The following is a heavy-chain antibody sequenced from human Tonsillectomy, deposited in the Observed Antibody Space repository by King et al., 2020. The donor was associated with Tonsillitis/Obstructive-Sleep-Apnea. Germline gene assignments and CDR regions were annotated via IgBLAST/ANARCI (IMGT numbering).Heavy chain of an antibody. Sequence: VQLVESGGGLVKPGGSLRLSCAASGFTFSNAWMSWVLQAPGKGLEWLGRIKSKTNGWTTDYAAPVKGRFTISRDDSKNTLYLQMNSLKTEDTPVYYCTRDGGYCSSTSCYYYYMDVWGKGTTVTVSS. CDR2: IKSKTNGWTT. D-gene: IGHD2-2*01. CDR3: TRDGGYCSSTSCYYYYMDV. CDR1: GFTFSNAW. J-gene: IGHJ6*03. V-gene: IGHV3-15*01.